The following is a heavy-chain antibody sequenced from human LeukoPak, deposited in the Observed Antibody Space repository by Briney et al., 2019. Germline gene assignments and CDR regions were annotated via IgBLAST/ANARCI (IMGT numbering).Heavy chain of an antibody. D-gene: IGHD6-19*01. Sequence: GASVKVSCKASGYTFTGYYMHWVRQAPGQGLEWMGWINTNTGNPTYAQGFTGRFVFSLDTSVSTAYLQISSLKAEDTAVYYCARSSGPDFYYYYYGMDVWGQGTTVTVSS. CDR1: GYTFTGYY. CDR2: INTNTGNP. CDR3: ARSSGPDFYYYYYGMDV. V-gene: IGHV7-4-1*02. J-gene: IGHJ6*02.